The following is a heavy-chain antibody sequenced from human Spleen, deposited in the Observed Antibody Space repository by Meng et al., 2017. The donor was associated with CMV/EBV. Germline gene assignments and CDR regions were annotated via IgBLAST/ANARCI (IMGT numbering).Heavy chain of an antibody. Sequence: GESLKISCVGSGFAFSSYSMNWVRQAPGKGLEWVLGISSNDDTTYYAGSVKGRFTISRDNSKNTLYLQMNSLRAEDTAVYYCAKGGTTSCYSAIDFWGQGTLVTVSS. CDR3: AKGGTTSCYSAIDF. CDR2: ISSNDDTT. D-gene: IGHD2-2*01. V-gene: IGHV3-23*01. CDR1: GFAFSSYS. J-gene: IGHJ4*02.